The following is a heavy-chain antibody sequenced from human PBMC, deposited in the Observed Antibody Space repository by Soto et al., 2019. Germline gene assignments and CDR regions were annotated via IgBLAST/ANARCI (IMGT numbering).Heavy chain of an antibody. D-gene: IGHD4-17*01. CDR2: ISYDGSNK. CDR3: ARDQDYGGNEGSFDY. Sequence: PGGSLRLSCAASGFTLSSYAMHWVRQAPGKGLEWVAVISYDGSNKYYADSVKGRFTISRDNSKNTLYLQMNSLRAEDTAVYYCARDQDYGGNEGSFDYRGQGTLVTVSS. V-gene: IGHV3-30-3*01. CDR1: GFTLSSYA. J-gene: IGHJ4*02.